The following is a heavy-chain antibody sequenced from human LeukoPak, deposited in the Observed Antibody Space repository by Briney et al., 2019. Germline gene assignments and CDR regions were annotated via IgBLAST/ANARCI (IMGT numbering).Heavy chain of an antibody. Sequence: ASVKVSCKASGYTFTSYGISWVRQAPGQGLEWMGWISAYNGNTNYAQKLHGRVTMTTDTSTSTAYMELRSLRSDDTAVYYCAREPYDYYGSGSGVSDKYIYYYYGMDVWGQGTTVTVSS. CDR1: GYTFTSYG. J-gene: IGHJ6*02. V-gene: IGHV1-18*01. CDR3: AREPYDYYGSGSGVSDKYIYYYYGMDV. D-gene: IGHD3-10*01. CDR2: ISAYNGNT.